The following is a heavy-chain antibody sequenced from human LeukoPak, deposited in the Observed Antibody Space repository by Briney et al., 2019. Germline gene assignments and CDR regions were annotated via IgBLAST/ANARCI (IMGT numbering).Heavy chain of an antibody. CDR1: GSTVSSNN. Sequence: GGSRSSCCAASGSTVSSNNMSGVRPARGRGREGVSIIYVGSNTYYSDSVKGRFTISRDNSKNTLYLQMNSLRAEDTAVYYCAREKNYYYGMDVWGQGTTVTVSS. J-gene: IGHJ6*02. CDR3: AREKNYYYGMDV. V-gene: IGHV3-53*01. CDR2: IYVGSNT.